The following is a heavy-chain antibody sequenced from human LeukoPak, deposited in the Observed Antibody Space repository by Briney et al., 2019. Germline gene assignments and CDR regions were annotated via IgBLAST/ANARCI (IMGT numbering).Heavy chain of an antibody. CDR3: ARHPLGGDYLRWFDP. Sequence: SETLSLTCTVSGDSISNYYWNWIRQPPGKGLEWIGYIYYRGSTNYNPSLKSRVTISVDTSKNQFSLKLSSVTAADTAVYYCARHPLGGDYLRWFDPWGQGTLVTVSS. D-gene: IGHD4-17*01. CDR1: GDSISNYY. V-gene: IGHV4-59*08. CDR2: IYYRGST. J-gene: IGHJ5*02.